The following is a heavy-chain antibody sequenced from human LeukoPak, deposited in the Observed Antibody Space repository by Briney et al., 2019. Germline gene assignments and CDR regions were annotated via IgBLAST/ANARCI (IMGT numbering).Heavy chain of an antibody. CDR1: GFTFSSYE. V-gene: IGHV3-48*03. Sequence: PGGSLRLSCAASGFTFSSYEMNWVRQAPGKGLEWVSYISSSGSTIYYADSVKGRFTISRDNSKNTLYLQMNSLRAEDTAVYYCARVAKTYYYDSSGYYYWGQGTLVTVSS. J-gene: IGHJ4*02. CDR2: ISSSGSTI. D-gene: IGHD3-22*01. CDR3: ARVAKTYYYDSSGYYY.